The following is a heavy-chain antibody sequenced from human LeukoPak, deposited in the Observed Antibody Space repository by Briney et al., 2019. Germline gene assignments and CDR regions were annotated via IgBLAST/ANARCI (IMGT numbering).Heavy chain of an antibody. V-gene: IGHV4-39*01. CDR2: IYYSGST. CDR1: GGSISSSSYY. CDR3: VGTVTTDY. J-gene: IGHJ4*02. Sequence: SETLSLTCTVSGGSISSSSYYWGWIRQPPGKGLEWIGTIYYSGSTHYNPSLKSRVTISVDTSKNQFSLKLSSVTAADTAVYYCVGTVTTDYWGQGTLVIVSS. D-gene: IGHD4-17*01.